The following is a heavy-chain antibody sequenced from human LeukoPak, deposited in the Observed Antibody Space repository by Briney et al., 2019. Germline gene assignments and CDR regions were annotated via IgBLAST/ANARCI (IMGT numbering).Heavy chain of an antibody. Sequence: PSQTLSLTCTVSGGSISSYYWSWIRQPPGKGLEWFGYIYYSGSTNYNPSLKSRVTISVDTSKNQFSLKLSSVTAADTAVYYCARRTGTGPAGFDPWGQGTLVTVSS. J-gene: IGHJ5*02. CDR3: ARRTGTGPAGFDP. V-gene: IGHV4-59*08. CDR1: GGSISSYY. CDR2: IYYSGST. D-gene: IGHD1-7*01.